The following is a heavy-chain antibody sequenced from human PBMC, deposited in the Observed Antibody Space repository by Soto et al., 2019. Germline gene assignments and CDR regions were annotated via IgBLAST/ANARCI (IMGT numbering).Heavy chain of an antibody. V-gene: IGHV1-24*01. Sequence: ASVKVSCKVSGYTLTELSMHWVRQAPGKGLEWMGGFDPEDGETIYAQKFQGRVTMTEDTSTDTAYMELSSLRSEDTAVYYCATPLAGTKGYYFDYWGQGTLVTVSS. D-gene: IGHD6-19*01. CDR2: FDPEDGET. CDR1: GYTLTELS. CDR3: ATPLAGTKGYYFDY. J-gene: IGHJ4*02.